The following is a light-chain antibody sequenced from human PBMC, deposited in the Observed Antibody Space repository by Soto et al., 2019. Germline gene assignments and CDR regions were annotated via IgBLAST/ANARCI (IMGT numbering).Light chain of an antibody. CDR3: QQYNNWPRT. Sequence: EIVMTQSPATLSLSPGERATLSCRASQSVNSNLAWYQQKAGQAPRLLIYGTSTRAAGIPARFSGSGSGTDFTLTISSLQFEDFAVYYCQQYNNWPRTFGQATKVDIK. V-gene: IGKV3-15*01. CDR2: GTS. CDR1: QSVNSN. J-gene: IGKJ1*01.